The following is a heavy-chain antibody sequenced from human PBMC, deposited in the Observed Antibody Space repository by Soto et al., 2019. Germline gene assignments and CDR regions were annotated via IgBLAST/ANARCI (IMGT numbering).Heavy chain of an antibody. V-gene: IGHV3-48*02. Sequence: EVQLVESGGGLVQPGGSLRLSCATSGFTFSSYSMNWVRQAPGKGLEWVSYISASSSTIHYADSVKGRFTISRDNAKNSLYLQMNRLVDEDTAVYFCARGWSCSGGSCYSDSWGQGTMVTVSS. CDR1: GFTFSSYS. CDR2: ISASSSTI. D-gene: IGHD2-15*01. CDR3: ARGWSCSGGSCYSDS. J-gene: IGHJ5*01.